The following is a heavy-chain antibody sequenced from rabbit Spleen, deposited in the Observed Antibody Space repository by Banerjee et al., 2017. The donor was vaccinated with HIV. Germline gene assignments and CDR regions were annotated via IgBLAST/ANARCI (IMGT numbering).Heavy chain of an antibody. J-gene: IGHJ4*01. CDR1: GFDFSGRFW. CDR2: IDISSAST. V-gene: IGHV1S45*01. Sequence: QEQLKETGGGLVQPGGSLTLSCKASGFDFSGRFWVCWVRQAPGKGLEWIACIDISSASTHYASWVSGRFIMSRTSSTTVTLQMTSLTAADTATYFCARDLVTAIGWNFALWGPGTLVTVS. CDR3: ARDLVTAIGWNFAL. D-gene: IGHD7-1*01.